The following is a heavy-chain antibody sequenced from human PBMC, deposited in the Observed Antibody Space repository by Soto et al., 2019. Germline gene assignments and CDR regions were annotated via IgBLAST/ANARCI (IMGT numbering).Heavy chain of an antibody. V-gene: IGHV3-33*01. D-gene: IGHD3-16*02. CDR1: GFTFSSYG. CDR2: VWNDGNTK. CDR3: ARDKGFYDLVWGSYRSAFDY. Sequence: QVYLVESGGGVVQPGGSLRLSCAASGFTFSSYGMHWVRQAAGKGPEWVAVVWNDGNTKYYADSVKGRFTISRDNSKNTVYLQMNNLRAEDTAVYYCARDKGFYDLVWGSYRSAFDYWGRGTLVAVSS. J-gene: IGHJ4*02.